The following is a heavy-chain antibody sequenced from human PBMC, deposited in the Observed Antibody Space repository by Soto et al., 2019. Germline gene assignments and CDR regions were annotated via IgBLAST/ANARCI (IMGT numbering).Heavy chain of an antibody. V-gene: IGHV1-46*03. CDR1: GYSFPSYY. Sequence: GASVKGSCKASGYSFPSYYIHWVGQGPGQGLDWMGMINPSVGTTSYPQKFQGRVTMTSDTSTSTVYMELSSLRSEDTAVYYCARVGSSSGWYFTELAAFDIWGQGTMVTVSS. CDR3: ARVGSSSGWYFTELAAFDI. J-gene: IGHJ3*02. D-gene: IGHD6-19*01. CDR2: INPSVGTT.